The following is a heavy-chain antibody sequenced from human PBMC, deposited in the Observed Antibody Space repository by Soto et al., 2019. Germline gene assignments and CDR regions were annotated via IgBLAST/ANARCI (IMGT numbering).Heavy chain of an antibody. Sequence: EVQLVESGGGLVQPGGSLRLTCGVSGFTFSSYSMNWVRQAPGKGLEWVSFISENNSRTSIYYADSVRGRFTISRDDAKNSLYLQMNSLRTEDTAVYYCARNMAVAADYWGQGTLVTVSS. J-gene: IGHJ4*02. CDR2: ISENNSRTSI. D-gene: IGHD2-15*01. V-gene: IGHV3-48*01. CDR1: GFTFSSYS. CDR3: ARNMAVAADY.